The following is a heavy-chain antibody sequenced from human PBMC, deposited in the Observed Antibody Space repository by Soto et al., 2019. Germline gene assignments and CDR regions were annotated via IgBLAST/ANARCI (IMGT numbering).Heavy chain of an antibody. D-gene: IGHD3-22*01. CDR1: AGSISSSIYY. J-gene: IGHJ4*02. CDR3: ARLVYDSSGYRPG. CDR2: IYYSAST. Sequence: PSETRSLTCTVSAGSISSSIYYWGWIRQPPGKGLEWIGSIYYSASTYYNPSLKSRVTISVDTSKNQFSLKLSSVPAADTAVYYCARLVYDSSGYRPGWGQGTLVT. V-gene: IGHV4-39*01.